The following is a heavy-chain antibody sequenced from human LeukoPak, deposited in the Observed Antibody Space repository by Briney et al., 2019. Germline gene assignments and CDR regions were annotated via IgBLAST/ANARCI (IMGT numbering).Heavy chain of an antibody. Sequence: SETRSRTCTVSGGSVSSGTYYWSWIRQPPGKGLEWIAYMSYSGSTNYNPSLMSRVTISVDTSKNQFSLKLSSVTAADTAVYYCARSRLAAGVSYWGQGTLVTVSS. CDR3: ARSRLAAGVSY. J-gene: IGHJ4*02. CDR2: MSYSGST. V-gene: IGHV4-61*01. CDR1: GGSVSSGTYY. D-gene: IGHD6-13*01.